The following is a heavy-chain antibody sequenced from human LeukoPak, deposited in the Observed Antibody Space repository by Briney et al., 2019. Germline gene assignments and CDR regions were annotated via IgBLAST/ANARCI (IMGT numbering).Heavy chain of an antibody. CDR2: IYTSGST. J-gene: IGHJ6*03. D-gene: IGHD6-13*01. CDR1: GGSISSYY. CDR3: ARDRIAAAGTPIYYYYMDV. Sequence: SETLSLTCTVSGGSISSYYWSWIRQPAGKGLEWIGRIYTSGSTNYNPSLKSRVTMSVDTSKNQFSLKLSSVTAADTAVYYCARDRIAAAGTPIYYYYMDVWGKGTTVTISS. V-gene: IGHV4-4*07.